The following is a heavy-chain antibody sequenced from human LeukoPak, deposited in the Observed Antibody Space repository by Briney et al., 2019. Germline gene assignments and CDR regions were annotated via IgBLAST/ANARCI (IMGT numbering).Heavy chain of an antibody. J-gene: IGHJ4*02. CDR1: GSTFTRYY. CDR2: INPSSGST. V-gene: IGHV1-46*01. D-gene: IGHD6-13*01. CDR3: AGTYSSSWSYCDS. Sequence: ASVKVSCKASGSTFTRYYMHWVRQAPGQGLDWMGMINPSSGSTRFAQMFQDRVTMTRDTSTSAVYMELSSLTSEDTAMYCCAGTYSSSWSYCDSWGQGTLVTVSS.